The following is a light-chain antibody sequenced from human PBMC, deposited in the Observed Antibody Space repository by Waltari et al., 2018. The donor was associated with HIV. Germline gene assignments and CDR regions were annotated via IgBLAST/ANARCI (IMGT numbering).Light chain of an antibody. Sequence: QSALTQPPSASGSPGQAVTIPCTGTSSDVGGHSYVSWYQQHPGKAPKLIISEVTKRPSGVPDRFSGSKSGNTASLTVSGLQAEDEGDYFCSSYSGRNRSVIFGGGTRVTVL. CDR2: EVT. CDR3: SSYSGRNRSVI. CDR1: SSDVGGHSY. J-gene: IGLJ2*01. V-gene: IGLV2-8*01.